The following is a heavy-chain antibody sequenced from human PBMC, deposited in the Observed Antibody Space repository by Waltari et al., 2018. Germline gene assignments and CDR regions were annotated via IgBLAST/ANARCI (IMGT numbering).Heavy chain of an antibody. CDR2: INTDGSDT. J-gene: IGHJ3*02. D-gene: IGHD2-21*02. Sequence: EVQLVESGGGLVQPGESLRVSCAGSAFTSSPYWRHWVRQAPGKGLVWVSRINTDGSDTSYADSVKGRFTISRDNAKNTLYLQMNSLRAEDTAVYYCARASGVVTPSGYAFDIWGQGTMVTVSS. CDR1: AFTSSPYW. V-gene: IGHV3-74*01. CDR3: ARASGVVTPSGYAFDI.